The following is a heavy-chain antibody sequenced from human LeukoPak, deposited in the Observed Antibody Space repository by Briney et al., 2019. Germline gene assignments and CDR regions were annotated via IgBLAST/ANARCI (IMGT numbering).Heavy chain of an antibody. V-gene: IGHV1-2*02. J-gene: IGHJ4*02. D-gene: IGHD5-24*01. CDR3: ARDGDGYNLD. CDR1: GYTFTGYY. Sequence: ASVKVSCKASGYTFTGYYIYWLRQAPGQGLEWVGGINSNNGDTHYAQNFQGRVTMTRDTSISTAYMELSRLGSDDTAVYYCARDGDGYNLDWGQGTLVTVSS. CDR2: INSNNGDT.